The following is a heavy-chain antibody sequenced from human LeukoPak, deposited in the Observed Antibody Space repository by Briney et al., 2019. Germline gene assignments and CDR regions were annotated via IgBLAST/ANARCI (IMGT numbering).Heavy chain of an antibody. J-gene: IGHJ5*02. V-gene: IGHV3-74*01. CDR1: GFTFSNYW. CDR2: INSDGRII. D-gene: IGHD6-19*01. Sequence: PGGSLRLSCAASGFTFSNYWMHWVRQVPGKGLVWVSHINSDGRIINYADSVKGRFTISRDNAKNTLYLQMNSLRAEDTAVYYCARPRYSSGWSWGQGTLVTVSS. CDR3: ARPRYSSGWS.